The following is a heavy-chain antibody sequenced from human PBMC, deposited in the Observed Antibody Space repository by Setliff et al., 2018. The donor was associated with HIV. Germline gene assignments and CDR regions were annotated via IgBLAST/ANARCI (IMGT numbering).Heavy chain of an antibody. V-gene: IGHV3-7*03. CDR1: GFTFSRHW. Sequence: GSLRLSCAASGFTFSRHWMSWVRQAPGKGLEWVANINQDGSQIYYVGSVKGRFAISRDNSKNSLYLQMNSLRAEDTAVYYCARASYYYDSSGSGSYINWFGPWGQGTLVTVSS. J-gene: IGHJ5*02. CDR3: ARASYYYDSSGSGSYINWFGP. D-gene: IGHD3-22*01. CDR2: INQDGSQI.